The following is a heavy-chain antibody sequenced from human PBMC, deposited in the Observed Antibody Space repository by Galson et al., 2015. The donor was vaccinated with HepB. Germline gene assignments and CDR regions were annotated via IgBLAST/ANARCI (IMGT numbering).Heavy chain of an antibody. Sequence: QSGAEVKKPGESLKISCKGSGYSFTSYWIGWVRQMPGKGLEWMGIIYPGDSDTRYSPSFQGQVTISADKSISTAYLQWSSLKASDTAMYYCARTLDYYDFWSGYQRGDAFDIWGQGTMVTVSS. CDR3: ARTLDYYDFWSGYQRGDAFDI. J-gene: IGHJ3*02. CDR1: GYSFTSYW. CDR2: IYPGDSDT. V-gene: IGHV5-51*03. D-gene: IGHD3-3*01.